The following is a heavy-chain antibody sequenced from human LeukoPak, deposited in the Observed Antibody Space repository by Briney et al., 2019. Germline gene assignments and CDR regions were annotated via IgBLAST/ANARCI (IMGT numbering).Heavy chain of an antibody. Sequence: GSSVKVSCKASGGTFSSYAISWVRQAPGQGLEWMGGIIPIFGTANYAQKFQGRVTITADESTSTAYMELSSLRSEDTAVYYCAYCSSTSCYGGGIDYWGQGTLVTASS. CDR3: AYCSSTSCYGGGIDY. V-gene: IGHV1-69*01. CDR1: GGTFSSYA. D-gene: IGHD2-2*01. J-gene: IGHJ4*02. CDR2: IIPIFGTA.